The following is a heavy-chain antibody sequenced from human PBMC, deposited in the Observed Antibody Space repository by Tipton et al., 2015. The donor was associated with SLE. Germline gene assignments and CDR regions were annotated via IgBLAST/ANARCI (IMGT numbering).Heavy chain of an antibody. J-gene: IGHJ2*01. CDR3: TRSVGVSFFDL. Sequence: LRLSCTVSGGSISSYYWSWIRQPPGKGLEWIGYIYYSGSTNYNPSLKSRVTISVDTSKNQFSLKLSSVTAADTAVYYCTRSVGVSFFDLWGRGTLITVSS. CDR2: IYYSGST. V-gene: IGHV4-59*01. D-gene: IGHD2-21*01. CDR1: GGSISSYY.